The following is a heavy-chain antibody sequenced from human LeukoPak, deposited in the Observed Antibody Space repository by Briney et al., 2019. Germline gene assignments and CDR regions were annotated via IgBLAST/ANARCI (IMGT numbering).Heavy chain of an antibody. CDR3: ARLKLMVAPDY. Sequence: SGGSLRLSCAASGFTFSSYAMSWVRQAPGKGLEWVSAISGSGGSTGYADSVKGRFTISRDNAKNSLYLQMNSLRAEDTALYYCARLKLMVAPDYWGQGTLVTVSS. CDR1: GFTFSSYA. D-gene: IGHD2-8*01. CDR2: ISGSGGST. J-gene: IGHJ4*02. V-gene: IGHV3-23*01.